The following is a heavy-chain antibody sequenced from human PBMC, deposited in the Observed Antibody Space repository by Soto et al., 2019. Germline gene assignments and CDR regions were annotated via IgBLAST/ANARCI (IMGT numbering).Heavy chain of an antibody. D-gene: IGHD6-19*01. Sequence: PSETLSLTCTVSGGSISSYYWSWIRQPPGKGLEWIGYIYYSGSTNYNPSLKSRVTISVDTSKNQFSLKLSSVTAADTAVYYCAGGSGWYWIYYYYVMDVGDQGTTVTVSS. J-gene: IGHJ6*02. CDR2: IYYSGST. V-gene: IGHV4-59*12. CDR1: GGSISSYY. CDR3: AGGSGWYWIYYYYVMDV.